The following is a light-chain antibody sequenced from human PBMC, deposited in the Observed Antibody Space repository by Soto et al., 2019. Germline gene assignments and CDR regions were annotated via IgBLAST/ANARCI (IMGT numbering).Light chain of an antibody. Sequence: IVLTQSPGTLSLSPGERATLSCRASQTVRNSYLAWYQQKPGQAPRLLIYGVSARATGIPDRFSGSGSGTDFTLTISRLEPEDFAVFYCQQYDGSLPYTFGQGTKLEIK. CDR2: GVS. J-gene: IGKJ2*01. V-gene: IGKV3-20*01. CDR1: QTVRNSY. CDR3: QQYDGSLPYT.